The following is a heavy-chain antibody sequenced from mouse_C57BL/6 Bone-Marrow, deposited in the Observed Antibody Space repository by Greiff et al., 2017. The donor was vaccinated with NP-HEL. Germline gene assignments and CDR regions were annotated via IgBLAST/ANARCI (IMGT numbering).Heavy chain of an antibody. D-gene: IGHD1-1*01. CDR3: ARRGSSPYYFDY. J-gene: IGHJ2*01. CDR2: IYPRSGNT. Sequence: VMLVESGAELARPGASVKLSCKASGYTFTSYGISWVKQRTGQGLEWIGEIYPRSGNTYYNEKFKGKATLTADKSSSTAYMELRSLTSEDSAVYFCARRGSSPYYFDYWGQGTTLTVSS. CDR1: GYTFTSYG. V-gene: IGHV1-81*01.